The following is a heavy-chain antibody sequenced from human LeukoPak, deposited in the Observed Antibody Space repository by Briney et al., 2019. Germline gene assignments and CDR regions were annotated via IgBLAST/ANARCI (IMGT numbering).Heavy chain of an antibody. CDR1: GYSFTSYW. CDR2: IYPGDSDT. J-gene: IGHJ3*02. D-gene: IGHD2-2*02. V-gene: IGHV5-51*01. Sequence: GESLKISCKGSGYSFTSYWIGWVRQMPGKGLEWMGIIYPGDSDTRYSPSFQGQVTISADKSISTAYLQWSSLKASDTAMYYCARLQDIVVVPAATPCCAFDIWGQGTMVTVSS. CDR3: ARLQDIVVVPAATPCCAFDI.